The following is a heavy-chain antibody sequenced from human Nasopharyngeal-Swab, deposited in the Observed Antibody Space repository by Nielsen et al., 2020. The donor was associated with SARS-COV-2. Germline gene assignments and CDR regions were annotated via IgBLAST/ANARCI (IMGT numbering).Heavy chain of an antibody. CDR1: GFTFDDYA. Sequence: SLKISCAASGFTFDDYAMHWVRQAPGKGLEWVSGISWNSGSIGYADSVKGRFTISRDNAKSSLYLQMNSLRAEDTAVYYCARDGLDYDFWSAYFMDVWGQGTTVTVSS. CDR2: ISWNSGSI. V-gene: IGHV3-9*01. J-gene: IGHJ6*02. D-gene: IGHD3-3*01. CDR3: ARDGLDYDFWSAYFMDV.